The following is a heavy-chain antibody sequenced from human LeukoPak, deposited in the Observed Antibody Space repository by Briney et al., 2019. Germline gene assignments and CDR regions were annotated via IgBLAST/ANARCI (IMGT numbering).Heavy chain of an antibody. CDR3: TYTTSGPFDY. J-gene: IGHJ4*02. D-gene: IGHD1-26*01. Sequence: ASVKVSCKASGYTFTSYDINWVRQATGQGLEWMGWMNPNSGNTGYAQKLQGRVTMTTDTSTSTAYMELRSLRSDDTAVYYCTYTTSGPFDYWGQGTLVTVSS. CDR2: MNPNSGNT. V-gene: IGHV1-8*01. CDR1: GYTFTSYD.